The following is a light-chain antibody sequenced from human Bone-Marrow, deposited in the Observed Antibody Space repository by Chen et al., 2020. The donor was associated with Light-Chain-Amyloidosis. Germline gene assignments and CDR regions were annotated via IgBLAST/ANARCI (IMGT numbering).Light chain of an antibody. CDR1: ENYHL. Sequence: QSALYPPASVSGSPGQSITISCTGENYHLVSWYQHHSGQAPKLILYGDFRRPSGISDRFSGSKSGNTASLTISGLQNEDEAHYYCCSYTGSATWVFGGGTKLTVL. J-gene: IGLJ3*02. V-gene: IGLV2-23*01. CDR2: GDF. CDR3: CSYTGSATWV.